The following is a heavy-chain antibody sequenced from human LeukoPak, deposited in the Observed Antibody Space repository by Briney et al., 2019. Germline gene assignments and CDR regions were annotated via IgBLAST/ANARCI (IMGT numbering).Heavy chain of an antibody. J-gene: IGHJ4*02. CDR1: GFTFSNYA. CDR2: VSGNGDST. Sequence: GGSLRLSCAASGFTFSNYAMSWVRQAPGKGLEWVSAVSGNGDSTYYADPVKGRFSISRDTSKNSLSVHMNSLRAEDTAVYYCAREGARNYYGSGSYFDSWGQGILVTVSS. V-gene: IGHV3-23*01. D-gene: IGHD3-10*01. CDR3: AREGARNYYGSGSYFDS.